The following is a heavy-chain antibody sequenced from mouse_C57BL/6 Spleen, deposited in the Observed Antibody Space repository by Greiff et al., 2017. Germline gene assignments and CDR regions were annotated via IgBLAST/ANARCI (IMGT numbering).Heavy chain of an antibody. V-gene: IGHV5-9*04. CDR1: GFTFSSYT. J-gene: IGHJ4*01. CDR3: ARRGITESMCN. Sequence: EVKLVESGGGLVKPGGSLKLSCAASGFTFSSYTMYWVRQTPEKRLEWVATISGGGGDPYYPDSVKGRFTISRDNAKNPLYLQMCILMSEYTSVDYCARRGITESMCNWGQGTSVTVSA. D-gene: IGHD2-3*01. CDR2: ISGGGGDP.